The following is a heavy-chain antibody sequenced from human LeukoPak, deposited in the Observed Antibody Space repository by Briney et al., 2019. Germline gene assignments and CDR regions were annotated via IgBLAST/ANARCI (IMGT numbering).Heavy chain of an antibody. CDR1: GFTFNIYD. CDR2: ISGSGGST. D-gene: IGHD6-19*01. CDR3: AKFESGVAGTSYFDY. V-gene: IGHV3-23*01. J-gene: IGHJ4*02. Sequence: GGSLRLSCVASGFTFNIYDMSWVRQAPGKGLEWVSAISGSGGSTYYADSVKGRFTISRDNSKNTLYLQMNSLRAEDTAVYYCAKFESGVAGTSYFDYWGQGTLVTVSS.